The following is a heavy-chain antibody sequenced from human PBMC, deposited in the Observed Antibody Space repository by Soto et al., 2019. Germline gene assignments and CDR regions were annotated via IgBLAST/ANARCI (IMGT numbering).Heavy chain of an antibody. CDR1: GVSFNNNG. CDR2: VSPPFRTS. Sequence: QVQLVQSGAEVKKPGSSVKVSCKTSGVSFNNNGIGWVRQAPGHGLEWMGGVSPPFRTSNYARKFQGRTSHTADAPRGTGNIELSSRPCEDTAQYYCARVLYYGSGSYSPYGMDVWGQGTTVTVSS. J-gene: IGHJ6*02. D-gene: IGHD3-10*01. CDR3: ARVLYYGSGSYSPYGMDV. V-gene: IGHV1-69*01.